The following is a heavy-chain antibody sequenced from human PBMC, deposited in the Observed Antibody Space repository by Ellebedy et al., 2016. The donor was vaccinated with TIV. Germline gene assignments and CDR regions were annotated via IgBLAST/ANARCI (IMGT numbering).Heavy chain of an antibody. V-gene: IGHV1-24*01. CDR3: ALQWGPSLDV. Sequence: AASVKVSCKVSGYTLTKLSIHWVRQAPGEGLEWVGRLDPGDGETISAQKFQGRVTMTEDRSTDTAYMELSSLRSEDTAAYYCALQWGPSLDVWGQGTTVSVSS. CDR1: GYTLTKLS. D-gene: IGHD4-11*01. CDR2: LDPGDGET. J-gene: IGHJ6*02.